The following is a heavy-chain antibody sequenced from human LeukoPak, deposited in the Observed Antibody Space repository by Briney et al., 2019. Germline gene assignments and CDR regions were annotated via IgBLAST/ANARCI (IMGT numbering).Heavy chain of an antibody. CDR1: GGSISSSSYY. CDR3: ARDGILTSLRAFDI. Sequence: PSETLSLTCTVSGGSISSSSYYWSWIRQPAGKGLEWIGRIYTSGSTNYNPSLKSRVTMSVDTSKNQFSLKLSSVTAADTAVYYCARDGILTSLRAFDIWGQGTMVTVSS. J-gene: IGHJ3*02. V-gene: IGHV4-61*02. CDR2: IYTSGST. D-gene: IGHD3-9*01.